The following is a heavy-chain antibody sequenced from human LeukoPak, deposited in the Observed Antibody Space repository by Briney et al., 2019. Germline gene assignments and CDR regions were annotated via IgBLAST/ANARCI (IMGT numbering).Heavy chain of an antibody. D-gene: IGHD6-19*01. Sequence: GGSLRLSCAASGFIFSSYWMSWVRQAPGKGLEWVARIGSEKYYLDSVKGRFTISRDNAMNSLYLQMNGLRAEDTAVYYCAREVGSGRWGPDYWGQGTLVTVSS. V-gene: IGHV3-7*04. J-gene: IGHJ4*02. CDR2: IGSEK. CDR3: AREVGSGRWGPDY. CDR1: GFIFSSYW.